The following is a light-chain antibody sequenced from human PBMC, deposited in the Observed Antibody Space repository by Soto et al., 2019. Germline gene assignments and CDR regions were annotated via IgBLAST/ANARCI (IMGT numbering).Light chain of an antibody. CDR3: SSYTSSTTYV. J-gene: IGLJ1*01. CDR1: SSDVGGYHY. CDR2: EVT. Sequence: QSVLTQPASVSGSPGQSITISCTGTSSDVGGYHYVSWYQQYSGKAPKLMIYEVTNRPSGVSNRFSGSKSGNTASLTISGLQPEDEADYYCSSYTSSTTYVFGTGTKVTVL. V-gene: IGLV2-14*01.